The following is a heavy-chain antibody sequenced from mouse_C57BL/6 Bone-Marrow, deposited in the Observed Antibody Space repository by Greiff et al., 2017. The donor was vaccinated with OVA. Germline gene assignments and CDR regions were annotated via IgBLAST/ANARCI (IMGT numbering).Heavy chain of an antibody. D-gene: IGHD1-1*01. J-gene: IGHJ1*03. CDR2: IHPNSGST. V-gene: IGHV1-64*01. CDR1: GYTFTSYW. CDR3: ARVGLRYLLKYFDV. Sequence: VQLQQSGAELVKPGASVKLSCKASGYTFTSYWMHWVKQRPGQGLEWIGMIHPNSGSTNYNEKFKSKATLTVDKSSTTAYMQLSSLTSEDSAVYYCARVGLRYLLKYFDVWGTGTTVTVSS.